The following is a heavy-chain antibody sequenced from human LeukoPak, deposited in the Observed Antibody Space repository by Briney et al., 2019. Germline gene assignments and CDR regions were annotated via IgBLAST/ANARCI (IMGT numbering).Heavy chain of an antibody. Sequence: PGGSLRLSCAASGFTFSSYAMSWVRQAPGKGLEWVSAISGSGGSTYYADSVKGRFTISRDNSKNTLYLQMNSLRAEDTAVNYCAKPTVRGVIITRAFDYWGQGTLVTVSS. CDR2: ISGSGGST. V-gene: IGHV3-23*01. J-gene: IGHJ4*02. D-gene: IGHD3-10*01. CDR3: AKPTVRGVIITRAFDY. CDR1: GFTFSSYA.